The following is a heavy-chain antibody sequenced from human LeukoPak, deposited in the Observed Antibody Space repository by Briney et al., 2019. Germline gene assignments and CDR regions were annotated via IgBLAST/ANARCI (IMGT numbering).Heavy chain of an antibody. V-gene: IGHV4-39*01. CDR3: ARHRALVVVAATRLGLVDY. CDR2: IYYSGST. J-gene: IGHJ4*02. Sequence: SETLSLTCTVSGGSISSSSYYWGWIRQPPGKGLEWIGSIYYSGSTYYNPSLKSRVTISVDTSKNQFSLKLTSVTAADTAVYHCARHRALVVVAATRLGLVDYWGQGTLVTVSS. D-gene: IGHD2-15*01. CDR1: GGSISSSSYY.